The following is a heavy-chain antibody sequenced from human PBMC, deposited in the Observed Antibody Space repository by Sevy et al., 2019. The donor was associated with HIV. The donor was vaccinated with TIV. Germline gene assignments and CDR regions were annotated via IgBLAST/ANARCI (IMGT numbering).Heavy chain of an antibody. D-gene: IGHD2-2*01. V-gene: IGHV1-18*01. Sequence: ASVKVSCQTSGYSFTNYGVSWVRQAPGQGLEWMGWISTYRGDSEYAEKFQGRVTLTRDTSTSTAYMELRNLKSDDTAVYCCAIGYCRTSSCYGSTWFDPWGQGTLVTVSS. CDR2: ISTYRGDS. J-gene: IGHJ5*02. CDR1: GYSFTNYG. CDR3: AIGYCRTSSCYGSTWFDP.